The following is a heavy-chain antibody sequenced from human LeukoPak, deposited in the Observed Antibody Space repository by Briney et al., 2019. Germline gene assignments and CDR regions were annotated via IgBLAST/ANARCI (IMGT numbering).Heavy chain of an antibody. Sequence: PGGSLRLSCAASGFSFSSYSMHWVRQAPGKGLEWFSSISRSSNYKFYADSVKGRFTISRDNAKNSLYLQMNSLRAEDTAVYYCARRRDSGSLQHFDYWGQGTLVTVSS. D-gene: IGHD1-26*01. V-gene: IGHV3-21*04. J-gene: IGHJ4*02. CDR3: ARRRDSGSLQHFDY. CDR2: ISRSSNYK. CDR1: GFSFSSYS.